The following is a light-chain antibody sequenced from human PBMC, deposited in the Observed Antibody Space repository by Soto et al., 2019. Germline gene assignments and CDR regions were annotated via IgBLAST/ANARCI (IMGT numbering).Light chain of an antibody. CDR1: RNIGSW. Sequence: DIQMTQSPSTLSGSVGDRVTITCRASRNIGSWLAWYQQKAGQAPNLLIYKASTLATGVPSRFSGSASGTEFTLTISSLQPDDFATYYCQQHANYPITFGGGTKVDIK. CDR3: QQHANYPIT. V-gene: IGKV1-5*03. J-gene: IGKJ4*01. CDR2: KAS.